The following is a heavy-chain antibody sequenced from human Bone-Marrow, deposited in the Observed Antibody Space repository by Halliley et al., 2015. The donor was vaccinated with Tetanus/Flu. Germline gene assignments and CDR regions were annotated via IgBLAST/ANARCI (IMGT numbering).Heavy chain of an antibody. CDR1: GYTFTSYW. D-gene: IGHD6-19*01. J-gene: IGHJ4*02. CDR2: IYPGGSNT. CDR3: ARRIAVANTGHYFDY. V-gene: IGHV5-51*03. Sequence: VQLVQSGAEVKKPGESLKISCKGSGYTFTSYWTVWVRQMPGRGLEWMGIIYPGGSNTRYSPSFQGQVTISADKSIRTAYLQWSSLQAADTAVYYCARRIAVANTGHYFDYWGQGTLVTVSS.